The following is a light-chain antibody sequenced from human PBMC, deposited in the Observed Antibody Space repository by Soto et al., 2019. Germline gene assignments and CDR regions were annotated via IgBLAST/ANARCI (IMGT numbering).Light chain of an antibody. CDR3: KQFNIYPIT. CDR1: QDIRGA. V-gene: IGKV1-13*02. CDR2: DVS. Sequence: AIQVTQSPSSLSASVGDRVTITCRASQDIRGALAWYQQKPGKAPKLLIYDVSTVQSGVPSRFSGRGSGTEFTLTITSLQPEDFANYYCKQFNIYPITFGQGTRLDI. J-gene: IGKJ5*01.